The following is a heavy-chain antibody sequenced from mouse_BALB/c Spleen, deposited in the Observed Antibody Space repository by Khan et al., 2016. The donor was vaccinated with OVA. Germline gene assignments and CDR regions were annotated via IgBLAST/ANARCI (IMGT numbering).Heavy chain of an antibody. CDR2: ISNAGGNT. CDR1: GFTFRDFY. CDR3: ARHGYGKGDAMDH. V-gene: IGHV5-12*02. D-gene: IGHD2-1*01. J-gene: IGHJ4*01. Sequence: EVKLEESGGGLVQPGGSLKLSCATSGFTFRDFYMYWFRQTPEKRLEWVAYISNAGGNTYYPDTVKGRFTISRDTAKNILYLQMSRLKSEDTAMYYCARHGYGKGDAMDHWGQGTSVTVSS.